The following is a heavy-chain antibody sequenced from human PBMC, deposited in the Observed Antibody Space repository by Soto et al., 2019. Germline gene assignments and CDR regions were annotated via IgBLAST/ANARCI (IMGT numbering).Heavy chain of an antibody. V-gene: IGHV4-39*01. CDR3: ARLSLYCSGGSCYSSWFDP. D-gene: IGHD2-15*01. J-gene: IGHJ5*02. CDR1: GGSISSSSYY. Sequence: QLQLQESGPGLVKPSETLSLTCTVSGGSISSSSYYWGWIRQPPGKGLEWIGSIYYSGSTYYNPSLKRRVTISVDTSQNQFSLKLSSVTAADTAVYYCARLSLYCSGGSCYSSWFDPWGQGTLVTVSS. CDR2: IYYSGST.